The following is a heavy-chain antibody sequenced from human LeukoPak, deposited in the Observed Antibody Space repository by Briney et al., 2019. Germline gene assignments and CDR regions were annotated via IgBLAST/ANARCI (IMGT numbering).Heavy chain of an antibody. D-gene: IGHD5-24*01. V-gene: IGHV3-23*01. Sequence: GGSLRLSCAASGLSFSDYVMTWVRQAPGKGLEWVSSISGGGGNTKIADSVKGRFTISRDNSKNTLYLQMNSLRAEDTAVYYCAKDPRSATIRAEYFQHWGQGTLVTVSS. CDR3: AKDPRSATIRAEYFQH. CDR2: ISGGGGNT. CDR1: GLSFSDYV. J-gene: IGHJ1*01.